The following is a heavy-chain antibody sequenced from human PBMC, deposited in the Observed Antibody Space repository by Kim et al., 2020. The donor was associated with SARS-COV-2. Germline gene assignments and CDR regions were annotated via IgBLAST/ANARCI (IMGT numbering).Heavy chain of an antibody. CDR2: ISTSSAYI. V-gene: IGHV3-21*01. Sequence: GGSLRLSCAASGFTFNSYSMNWVRQAPGKGLEWVSSISTSSAYIHYADSVKGRFTVSRDNAKNSLYLQMNSLRAEDTAVYFCARVPVSTTTPWEFFYYMDGWGKGTTVTGSS. CDR1: GFTFNSYS. CDR3: ARVPVSTTTPWEFFYYMDG. D-gene: IGHD1-26*01. J-gene: IGHJ6*03.